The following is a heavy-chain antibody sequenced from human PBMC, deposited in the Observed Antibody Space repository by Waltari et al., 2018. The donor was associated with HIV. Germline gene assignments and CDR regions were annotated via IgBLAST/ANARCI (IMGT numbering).Heavy chain of an antibody. D-gene: IGHD6-19*01. CDR3: VRIQSGGSGSSWIDP. Sequence: QVQLQESGPGLVKPSETLSLTCAVSGTSINSYNWWTWVRQPPGKGLEWIGEIYHAGGTNYNQSLKSRVTISVDKSENQFSLDLRSVTAADTAIYYCVRIQSGGSGSSWIDPWGQGTLVTVSS. CDR1: GTSINSYNW. V-gene: IGHV4-4*02. CDR2: IYHAGGT. J-gene: IGHJ5*02.